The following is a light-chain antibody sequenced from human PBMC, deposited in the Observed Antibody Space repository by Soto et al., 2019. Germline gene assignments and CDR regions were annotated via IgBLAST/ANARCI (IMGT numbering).Light chain of an antibody. J-gene: IGKJ4*01. CDR1: QSVDSY. Sequence: EIVLTQSPGTLSLSPGERATLSCRASQSVDSYLAWYQKKPGQAPRLLIYDASDRATGIPARFSGSGSGTDFTLTISSLEPEDFAVYYCQQRSSRALTFGGGTKVEI. CDR2: DAS. V-gene: IGKV3-11*01. CDR3: QQRSSRALT.